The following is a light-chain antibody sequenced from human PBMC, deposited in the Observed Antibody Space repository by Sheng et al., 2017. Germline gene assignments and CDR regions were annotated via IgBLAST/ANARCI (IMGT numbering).Light chain of an antibody. CDR2: DTS. Sequence: VLTQSPATLSVSPGGRATLSCRASQSIDPYLVWFQQKPGQTPRLLIYDTSKRATGVPARFSGSGSGADFILTITNLEPEDCAVYFCQQRTSWRVTFGPGTRVEVK. CDR3: QQRTSWRVT. J-gene: IGKJ3*01. V-gene: IGKV3-11*01. CDR1: QSIDPY.